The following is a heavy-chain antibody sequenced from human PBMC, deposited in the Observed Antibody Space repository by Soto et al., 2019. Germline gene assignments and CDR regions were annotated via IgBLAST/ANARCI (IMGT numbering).Heavy chain of an antibody. V-gene: IGHV1-58*01. CDR3: AADSATRYYYYGMDV. J-gene: IGHJ6*02. Sequence: PVKVSCKAPGSTFTSSAVLRVRQAREQRLEWIGWIVVGSGNTNYAQKFQERVTITRDMSTSTAYMELSSLRSEDTAVYYCAADSATRYYYYGMDVWGQGTTVTVSS. CDR2: IVVGSGNT. D-gene: IGHD1-1*01. CDR1: GSTFTSSA.